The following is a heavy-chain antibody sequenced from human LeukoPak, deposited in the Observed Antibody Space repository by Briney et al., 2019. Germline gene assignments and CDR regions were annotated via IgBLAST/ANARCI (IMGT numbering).Heavy chain of an antibody. CDR1: GFTFSSYA. V-gene: IGHV3-23*01. CDR3: AKGDDAVVVAALDY. J-gene: IGHJ4*02. D-gene: IGHD2-15*01. CDR2: ISGSGGST. Sequence: GGSLRLSCAASGFTFSSYAMSWVRQAPGKGLEWVSAISGSGGSTYYADSVKGRFTIFRDNSKNTLYLQMNSLRAEDTAVYYCAKGDDAVVVAALDYWGQGTLVTVSS.